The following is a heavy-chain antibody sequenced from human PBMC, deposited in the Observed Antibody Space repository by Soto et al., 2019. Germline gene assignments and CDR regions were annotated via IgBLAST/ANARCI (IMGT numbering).Heavy chain of an antibody. V-gene: IGHV3-48*02. CDR2: ISSRSYTI. J-gene: IGHJ6*02. D-gene: IGHD6-6*01. CDR1: GFSFSTYS. Sequence: EVQLVESGGGLVQPGGSLRLSCAASGFSFSTYSMNWVRQAPGKGLEWVSYISSRSYTIYYIDSVKGRFTISRDNAKSSLYLQMNSLRDEDTAVYYWARGGSSSDNGIDVWGQGTTVTVSS. CDR3: ARGGSSSDNGIDV.